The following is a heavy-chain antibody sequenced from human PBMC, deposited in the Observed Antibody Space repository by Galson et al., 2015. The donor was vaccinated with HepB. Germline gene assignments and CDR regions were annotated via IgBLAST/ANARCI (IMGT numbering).Heavy chain of an antibody. J-gene: IGHJ6*02. D-gene: IGHD2-2*01. CDR1: GGSISSSSYY. V-gene: IGHV4-39*01. Sequence: SETLSLTCTVSGGSISSSSYYWGWIRQPPGKGLEWIGSIYYSGSTYYNPSLKSRATISVDTSKNQFSLKLSSVTAADTAVYYCWGYCSSTSCRSGYYGMDVWGQGTTVTVSS. CDR2: IYYSGST. CDR3: WGYCSSTSCRSGYYGMDV.